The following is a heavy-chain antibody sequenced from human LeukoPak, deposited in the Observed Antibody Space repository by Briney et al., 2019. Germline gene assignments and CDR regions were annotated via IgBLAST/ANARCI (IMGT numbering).Heavy chain of an antibody. CDR2: IKQDGSQK. D-gene: IGHD6-13*01. V-gene: IGHV3-7*03. Sequence: TGGPLRLSCAASGSTFSSYWMTWVRQAPGKGLEWVANIKQDGSQKYYVDSVKGRFTISRDNAKNSLYLQMNSLRAEDTAVYYCARNQAADNWGQGTLVIVSS. CDR3: ARNQAADN. J-gene: IGHJ4*02. CDR1: GSTFSSYW.